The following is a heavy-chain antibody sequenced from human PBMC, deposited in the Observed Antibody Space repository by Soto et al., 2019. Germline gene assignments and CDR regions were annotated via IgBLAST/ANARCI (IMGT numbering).Heavy chain of an antibody. V-gene: IGHV3-23*01. CDR2: ISGSGGST. CDR3: AKDPGTYYYDSSGYYTLDY. J-gene: IGHJ4*02. CDR1: GFTFSSYA. D-gene: IGHD3-22*01. Sequence: HPGGSLRLSCAASGFTFSSYAMSWVRQAPGKGLEWVSAISGSGGSTYYADSVKGRFTISRDNSKNTLYLQMNSLRAEDTAVYYCAKDPGTYYYDSSGYYTLDYWGQGTLVTVSS.